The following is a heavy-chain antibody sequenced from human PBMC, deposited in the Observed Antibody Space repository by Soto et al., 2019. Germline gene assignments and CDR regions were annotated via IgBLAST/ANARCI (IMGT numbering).Heavy chain of an antibody. Sequence: EVQLVESGGGLVQPGGSVGLSCAASGFSFISDWMSWVRQAPGKGLEWVATIRQDGSQKYYLDSLKGRFTISRDNAKNTLYLHINGLRADDTAVYYCARATGYWYFDLWGRGTLVTVSS. V-gene: IGHV3-7*03. J-gene: IGHJ2*01. CDR1: GFSFISDW. CDR2: IRQDGSQK. CDR3: ARATGYWYFDL.